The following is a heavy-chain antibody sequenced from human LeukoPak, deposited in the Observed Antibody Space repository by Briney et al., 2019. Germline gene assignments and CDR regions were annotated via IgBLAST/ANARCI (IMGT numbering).Heavy chain of an antibody. V-gene: IGHV3-74*01. CDR1: GFIFYDFW. J-gene: IGHJ4*02. CDR3: GTAQY. Sequence: GGSLRLSCAASGFIFYDFWMHWLRQVPGKGPVWVSRISSDGSTTYYADSVKGRFTISRDNAKNTLYLQMSSLRVEDTAVYYCGTAQYWGQGTLLTVSS. CDR2: ISSDGSTT.